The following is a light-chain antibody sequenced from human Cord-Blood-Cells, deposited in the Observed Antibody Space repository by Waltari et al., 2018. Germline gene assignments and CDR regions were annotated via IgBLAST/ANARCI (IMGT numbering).Light chain of an antibody. J-gene: IGKJ1*01. Sequence: EIVMTQSPATLSASPGERATLSCRASQSVSSNLAWYQQKPGQAPRLLIYGAATSATGIPARFSGSGSGREFTLTISSLQSEDFAVYYCQQYNNWPPWTFGQGTKVEIK. CDR1: QSVSSN. V-gene: IGKV3-15*01. CDR3: QQYNNWPPWT. CDR2: GAA.